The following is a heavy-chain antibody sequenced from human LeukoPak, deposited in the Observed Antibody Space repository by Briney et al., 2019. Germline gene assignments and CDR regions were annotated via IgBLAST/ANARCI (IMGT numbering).Heavy chain of an antibody. D-gene: IGHD2-15*01. V-gene: IGHV3-15*01. CDR2: IKNGGAT. Sequence: GGSLRLSCAASGFSFSGAWLNWVRQAPGEGLEWVGRIKNGGATDYAAPVKGRFTISRDDPKATLYLQMNSLETEDTAIYFCTTVTHFYLGGQGILVTVSS. CDR1: GFSFSGAW. CDR3: TTVTHFYL. J-gene: IGHJ4*02.